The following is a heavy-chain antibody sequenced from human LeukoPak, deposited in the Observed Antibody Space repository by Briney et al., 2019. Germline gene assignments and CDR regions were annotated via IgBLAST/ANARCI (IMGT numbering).Heavy chain of an antibody. V-gene: IGHV5-51*01. CDR3: ARRPAYSSSSWFDP. J-gene: IGHJ5*02. D-gene: IGHD6-6*01. Sequence: GESLKISCKGSGNSFTSYWIAWVRQMPGKGLEWMGIIYLGDSDTRYSPSFQGQVTISADESINTAYLQWSSLKASDTAMYYCARRPAYSSSSWFDPWGQGTLVTVSS. CDR1: GNSFTSYW. CDR2: IYLGDSDT.